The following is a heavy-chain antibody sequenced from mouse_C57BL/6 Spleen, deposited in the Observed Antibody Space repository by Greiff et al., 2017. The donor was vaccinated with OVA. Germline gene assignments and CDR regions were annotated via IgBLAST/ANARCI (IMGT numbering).Heavy chain of an antibody. CDR3: ADSSGYHY. J-gene: IGHJ3*01. CDR1: GYTFTDYY. Sequence: EVQLQQSGPELVKPGASVKISCKASGYTFTDYYMNWVKQSHGKSLEWIGDINPNNGGTSYNQKFKGKATLTVDKSSSTAYMELRSLTSEDSAVYYCADSSGYHYWGQGTLVTVSA. V-gene: IGHV1-26*01. D-gene: IGHD3-2*02. CDR2: INPNNGGT.